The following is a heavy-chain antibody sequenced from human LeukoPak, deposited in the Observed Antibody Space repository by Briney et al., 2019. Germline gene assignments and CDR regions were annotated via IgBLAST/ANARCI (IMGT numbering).Heavy chain of an antibody. Sequence: ASVKVSCKASGYTFTSYDINWVRQATGQGLEWMGWMNPNSGNTGYARKFQGRVTITRNTSISTAYMELSSLRSEDTAVYYCARGGNYGGNSGADYWGQGTLVTVSS. J-gene: IGHJ4*02. D-gene: IGHD4-23*01. V-gene: IGHV1-8*03. CDR3: ARGGNYGGNSGADY. CDR1: GYTFTSYD. CDR2: MNPNSGNT.